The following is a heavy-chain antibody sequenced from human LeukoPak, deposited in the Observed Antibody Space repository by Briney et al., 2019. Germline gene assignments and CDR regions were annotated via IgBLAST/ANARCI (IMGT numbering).Heavy chain of an antibody. Sequence: PSQTLSLTCTVSGGSISSGDYYWSWIRQPPGKGLEWIGYIYYSGSTYYNPSLKSRVTISVDTSKNQFSLKLSSVTAADTAVYYCARDLAGYSSSWYYWGQGTLVTVSS. V-gene: IGHV4-30-4*08. D-gene: IGHD6-13*01. J-gene: IGHJ4*02. CDR3: ARDLAGYSSSWYY. CDR2: IYYSGST. CDR1: GGSISSGDYY.